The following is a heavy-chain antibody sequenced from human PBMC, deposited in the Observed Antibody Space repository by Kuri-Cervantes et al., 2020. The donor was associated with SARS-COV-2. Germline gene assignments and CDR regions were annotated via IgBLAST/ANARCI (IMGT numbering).Heavy chain of an antibody. Sequence: ASVKVSCKASGYTFTGYYMHWVRQAPGQGLEWMGWINPNSGGTNYAQKFQGRVTMTRDTSISTAYMELSRLRSDDTAVYYCARPPADYHYMDVWGKGTTVTVSS. CDR1: GYTFTGYY. J-gene: IGHJ6*03. V-gene: IGHV1-2*02. CDR2: INPNSGGT. CDR3: ARPPADYHYMDV.